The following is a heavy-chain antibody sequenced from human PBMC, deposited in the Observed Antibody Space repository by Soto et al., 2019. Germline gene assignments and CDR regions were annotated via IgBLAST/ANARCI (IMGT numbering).Heavy chain of an antibody. CDR1: GFTFSSYG. CDR3: ARDHVVNPSGSYLDF. CDR2: IWYDGSNK. D-gene: IGHD1-26*01. J-gene: IGHJ4*02. Sequence: GGSLRLSCAASGFTFSSYGMHWVRQAPGKGLEWVAVIWYDGSNKYYADSVKGRFTISRDNSKNTLYLQMNSLRAEDTAVCYCARDHVVNPSGSYLDFWGQGTLVTVSS. V-gene: IGHV3-33*08.